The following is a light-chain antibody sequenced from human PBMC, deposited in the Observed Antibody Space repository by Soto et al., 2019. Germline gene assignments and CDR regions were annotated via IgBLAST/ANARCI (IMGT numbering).Light chain of an antibody. CDR2: EVS. CDR1: SSDVGGYNY. Sequence: QSVLTQPASVSGSPGQSITISCTGTSSDVGGYNYVSWYQQYPGKAPKLIISEVSHRPSGVSDRFSGSKSGNTASLTISGLQTDDEADYYCSSYTRSITLEYVFVTGTKLTVL. CDR3: SSYTRSITLEYV. J-gene: IGLJ1*01. V-gene: IGLV2-14*01.